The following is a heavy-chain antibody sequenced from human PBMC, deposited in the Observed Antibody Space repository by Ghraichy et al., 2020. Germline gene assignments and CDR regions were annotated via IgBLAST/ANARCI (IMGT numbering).Heavy chain of an antibody. J-gene: IGHJ4*02. CDR1: GFTFSTYG. V-gene: IGHV3-33*01. D-gene: IGHD1-26*01. CDR3: ARDFRKGRYGDY. CDR2: IWYDGSNE. Sequence: GESLNISCTASGFTFSTYGMHWVRQAPGKGLEWVAVIWYDGSNENYADSVKGRFTISRDNSKNTLYLQMNSLRAEDTAVYYCARDFRKGRYGDYWGQGTLVTVSS.